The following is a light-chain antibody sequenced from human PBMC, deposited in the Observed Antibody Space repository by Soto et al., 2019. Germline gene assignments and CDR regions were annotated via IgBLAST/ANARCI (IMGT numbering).Light chain of an antibody. CDR1: QSVSSSY. V-gene: IGKV3-15*01. Sequence: EIVVTHSPCARSLCPVERATLSCRASQSVSSSYLAWYQQKPGQAPRLLIYGASTRATDIPARFSGSGSGTEFTLTISSLQSDDYAVYYCQQYNNLPRTFGGGTKVDIK. CDR3: QQYNNLPRT. CDR2: GAS. J-gene: IGKJ4*01.